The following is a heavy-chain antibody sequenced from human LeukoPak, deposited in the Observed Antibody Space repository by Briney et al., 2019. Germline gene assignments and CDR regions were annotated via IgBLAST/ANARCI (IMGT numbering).Heavy chain of an antibody. CDR1: GYTFTSYA. CDR2: INAGNGNT. V-gene: IGHV1-3*01. CDR3: ARVACSGGSCYSRYYDFDY. D-gene: IGHD2-15*01. J-gene: IGHJ4*02. Sequence: GASVKVSCKASGYTFTSYAMHWVRQAPGQRLGWMGWINAGNGNTKYSQKFQGRVTITRDTSASTAYMELSSLRSEDTAVYYCARVACSGGSCYSRYYDFDYWGQGTLVTVSS.